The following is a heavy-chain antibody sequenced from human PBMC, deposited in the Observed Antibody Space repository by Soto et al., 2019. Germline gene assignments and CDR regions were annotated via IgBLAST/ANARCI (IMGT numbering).Heavy chain of an antibody. CDR3: ARVGGEDILLWFGEPKDYYYGMDV. CDR1: GFTFSSYA. D-gene: IGHD3-10*01. CDR2: ISYDGSNK. Sequence: GGSLRLSCAASGFTFSSYAMHWVRQAPGKGLEWVAVISYDGSNKYYADSVKGRFTISRDNSKNTLYLQMNSLRAEDTAVYYCARVGGEDILLWFGEPKDYYYGMDVWGQGTTVTVSS. V-gene: IGHV3-30-3*01. J-gene: IGHJ6*02.